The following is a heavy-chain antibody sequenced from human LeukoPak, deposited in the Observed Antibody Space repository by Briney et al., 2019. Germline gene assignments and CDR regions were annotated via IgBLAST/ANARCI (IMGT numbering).Heavy chain of an antibody. CDR3: AKAEPSPYDILTGYSYYYYGMDV. CDR1: GFIFSAYG. V-gene: IGHV3-23*01. CDR2: IRGSGDTT. D-gene: IGHD3-9*01. Sequence: GGSLRLSCEASGFIFSAYGMSWVRQAPGQGLEWVSAIRGSGDTTYYADSAKGRFTISRDNSKNTLYLQMNSLRAEDTAVYYCAKAEPSPYDILTGYSYYYYGMDVWGQGTTVTVSS. J-gene: IGHJ6*02.